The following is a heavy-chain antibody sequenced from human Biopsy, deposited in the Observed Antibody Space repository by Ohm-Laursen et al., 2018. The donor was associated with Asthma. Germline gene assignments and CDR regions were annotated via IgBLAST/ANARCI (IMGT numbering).Heavy chain of an antibody. J-gene: IGHJ3*02. Sequence: SSVKVSCKASGDSFSNYAISWVRQAPGQGLEWMGGPIPVLGTPDHAQMFEGRVTITADESTSTAYMELSSLSAEDTAVYYCAKGEDPRRTAAAFDIWGQGTMVTVSS. V-gene: IGHV1-69*01. CDR1: GDSFSNYA. CDR3: AKGEDPRRTAAAFDI. D-gene: IGHD2-2*01. CDR2: PIPVLGTP.